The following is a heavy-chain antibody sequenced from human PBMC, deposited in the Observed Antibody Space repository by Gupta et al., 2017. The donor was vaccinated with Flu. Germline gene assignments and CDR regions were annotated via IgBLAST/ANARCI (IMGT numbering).Heavy chain of an antibody. D-gene: IGHD3-10*01. CDR1: GDSVSSNSAA. CDR3: ARERYYYGSGSSGHGRLIADY. V-gene: IGHV6-1*01. Sequence: QVQLKQSGPGLVKPSQTLSLTCAISGDSVSSNSAAWNWTRQSPSSGLEWLGRTYYRSKWYNDYAVSVKSRITINPDTSKNQFSLQLNSVTPEDTAVYYCARERYYYGSGSSGHGRLIADYWGQGTLVTVSS. J-gene: IGHJ4*02. CDR2: TYYRSKWYN.